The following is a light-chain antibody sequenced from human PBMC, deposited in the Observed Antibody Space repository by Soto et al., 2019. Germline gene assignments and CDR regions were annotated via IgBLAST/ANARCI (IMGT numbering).Light chain of an antibody. V-gene: IGLV1-40*01. CDR2: GNS. Sequence: QSVLTQPPSVSGAPGQRVTISCTGSSSNIGAGYDVHWYQQLPGTAPKLLIYGNSNRPSGVPDRFAGSKSGTSASLAITGLQAEDAADYYCQSYDSRLSGWVFGGGTQVTVL. CDR3: QSYDSRLSGWV. CDR1: SSNIGAGYD. J-gene: IGLJ3*02.